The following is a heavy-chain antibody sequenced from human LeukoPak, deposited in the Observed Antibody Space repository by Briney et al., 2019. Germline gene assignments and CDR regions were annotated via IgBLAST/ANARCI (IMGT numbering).Heavy chain of an antibody. J-gene: IGHJ6*02. CDR2: FYYSGST. CDR3: ARHYTILKYAMDV. V-gene: IGHV4-59*08. Sequence: SETLSLACTVSGGSISTYYWSWIRQPPGRGLEWIGYFYYSGSTEYNPSLRSRVTISVDTSKNQFSLKLSSVTAADTAVYYCARHYTILKYAMDVWGQGTTVTVSS. D-gene: IGHD3-3*01. CDR1: GGSISTYY.